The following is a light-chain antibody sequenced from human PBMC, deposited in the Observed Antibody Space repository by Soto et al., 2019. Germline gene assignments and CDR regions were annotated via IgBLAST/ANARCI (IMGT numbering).Light chain of an antibody. CDR1: HSISSW. Sequence: DIQMSQSPSTVSASVGDRVTITCRASHSISSWLALYQQKPGKAPKLLIYKASSLKSGVPSRFSGSGSGTEFTLTISSLQSEDFALYYCQQYNNWPRTFGQGTKVDNK. V-gene: IGKV1-5*03. CDR2: KAS. J-gene: IGKJ1*01. CDR3: QQYNNWPRT.